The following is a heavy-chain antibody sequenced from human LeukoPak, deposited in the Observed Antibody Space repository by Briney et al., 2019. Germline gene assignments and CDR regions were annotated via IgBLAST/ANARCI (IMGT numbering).Heavy chain of an antibody. CDR1: GYTFTSYY. V-gene: IGHV1-46*01. D-gene: IGHD2-2*01. CDR3: ARDTRVVVVPAAPSDMLDV. Sequence: ASVKVSCKASGYTFTSYYMHWVRQAPGQGLEWMGIINPSGGNTSYAQKFQGRVTMTRDMSTSTVYMELSSLRSEDTAVYYCARDTRVVVVPAAPSDMLDVWGKGTTVTVSS. J-gene: IGHJ6*04. CDR2: INPSGGNT.